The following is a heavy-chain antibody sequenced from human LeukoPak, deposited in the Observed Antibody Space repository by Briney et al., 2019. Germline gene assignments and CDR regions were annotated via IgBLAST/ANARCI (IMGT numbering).Heavy chain of an antibody. D-gene: IGHD2-21*01. CDR2: INHSGST. J-gene: IGHJ4*02. V-gene: IGHV4-34*01. CDR3: ARVVWRYFDY. Sequence: SETLSLTCAVYGGSCSGYYWSWIRQPPGKGLEWIGEINHSGSTNYNPSLKSRVTISVDTSKKQFSLKLSSVTAADTAVYYCARVVWRYFDYWGQGTLVTVSS. CDR1: GGSCSGYY.